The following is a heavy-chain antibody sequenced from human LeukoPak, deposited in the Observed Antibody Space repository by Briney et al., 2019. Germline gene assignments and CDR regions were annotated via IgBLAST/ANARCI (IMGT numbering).Heavy chain of an antibody. CDR3: ARGHYDYGDYFDY. V-gene: IGHV4-38-2*01. CDR1: GYSIRSGYY. J-gene: IGHJ4*02. D-gene: IGHD4-17*01. CDR2: NYHSGST. Sequence: PSETLSLTCAVSGYSIRSGYYWGWIRQPPGKGLEWIGSNYHSGSTYYNPSLKSRVTISVDTSKNQFSLKLSSVTAADTAVYYCARGHYDYGDYFDYWGQGTLVTVSS.